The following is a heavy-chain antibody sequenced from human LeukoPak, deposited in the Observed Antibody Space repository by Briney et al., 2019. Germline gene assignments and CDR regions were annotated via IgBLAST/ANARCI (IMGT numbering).Heavy chain of an antibody. J-gene: IGHJ4*01. CDR3: ARTQYYYGSGSYLNY. CDR1: GFTFNNCA. D-gene: IGHD3-10*01. CDR2: ISYDGSSK. Sequence: PGGSLRLSCAASGFTFNNCAMHWVRQAPGKGLEWVAVISYDGSSKYYADSVKGRFTISRDNSKNTLDLQMNSLRAEDTAVYYCARTQYYYGSGSYLNYWGHGTLVTVSS. V-gene: IGHV3-30-3*01.